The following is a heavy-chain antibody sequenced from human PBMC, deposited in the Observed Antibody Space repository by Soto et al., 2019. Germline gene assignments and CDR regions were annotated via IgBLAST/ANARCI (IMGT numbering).Heavy chain of an antibody. Sequence: SDTLSLTCAVHGGSFRGYNWSWIREPPGKGLEWIGEINHSGSTNYNPSLKSRVTISVDTSKNQFSLKLSSVTAADTAVYYCVRDLRQTSRSGVAYNWFDPWGEGTLVS. J-gene: IGHJ5*02. CDR2: INHSGST. D-gene: IGHD6-25*01. CDR1: GGSFRGYN. CDR3: VRDLRQTSRSGVAYNWFDP. V-gene: IGHV4-34*01.